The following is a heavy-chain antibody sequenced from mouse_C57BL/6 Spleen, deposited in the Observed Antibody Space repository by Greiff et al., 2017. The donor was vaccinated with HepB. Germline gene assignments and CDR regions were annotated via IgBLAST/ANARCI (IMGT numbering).Heavy chain of an antibody. V-gene: IGHV1-76*01. CDR1: GYTFTDYY. J-gene: IGHJ3*01. CDR2: IYPGSGNT. CDR3: ARHGSSPAWFAY. Sequence: QVQLKESGAELVRPGASVKLSCKASGYTFTDYYINWVKQRPGQGLEWIARIYPGSGNTYYNEKFKGKATLTAEKSSSTAYMQLSSLTSEDSAVYFCARHGSSPAWFAYWGQGTLVTVSA. D-gene: IGHD1-1*01.